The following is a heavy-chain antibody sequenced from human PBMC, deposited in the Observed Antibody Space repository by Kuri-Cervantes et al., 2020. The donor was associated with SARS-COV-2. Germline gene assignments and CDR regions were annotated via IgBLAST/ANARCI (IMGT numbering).Heavy chain of an antibody. D-gene: IGHD2-15*01. V-gene: IGHV3-64*02. J-gene: IGHJ4*02. CDR1: GFIFSSYA. Sequence: GESLKISCAASGFIFSSYAMHWIRQAPGKGLQYVSGISSDGGSKHYADSVKGRFTISRDTSKNTLYLQMNSLRAEDTAVYYCAKDQHGIVVVVAAIDYWGQGTLVTVSS. CDR2: ISSDGGSK. CDR3: AKDQHGIVVVVAAIDY.